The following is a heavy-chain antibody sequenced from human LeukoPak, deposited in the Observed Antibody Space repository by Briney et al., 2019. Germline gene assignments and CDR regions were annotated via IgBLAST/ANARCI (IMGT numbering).Heavy chain of an antibody. J-gene: IGHJ3*02. V-gene: IGHV3-66*02. CDR1: GFTFSSNY. CDR3: ARDRAYCGGDCYGAFDI. CDR2: IYSGGST. D-gene: IGHD2-21*02. Sequence: GGSLRLSCAASGFTFSSNYMSWVRQAPGKGLEWVSVIYSGGSTYYADSVKGRFTISRDNSKNTLYLQMNSLRAEDTAVYYCARDRAYCGGDCYGAFDIWGQGTMVTVSS.